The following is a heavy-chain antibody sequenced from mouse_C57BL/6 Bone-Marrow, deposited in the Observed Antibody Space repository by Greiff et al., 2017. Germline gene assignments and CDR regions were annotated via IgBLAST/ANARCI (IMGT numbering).Heavy chain of an antibody. V-gene: IGHV1-19*01. J-gene: IGHJ3*01. CDR1: GYTFTDYY. CDR2: INPYNGGT. Sequence: EVQLQESGPVLVKPGASVKMSCKASGYTFTDYYMNWVKQSHGKSLEWIGVINPYNGGTSYNQKFKGKATLTVDKSSSTAYMELNSLTSEDSAVYYCARGYGSFAYWGQGTLVTVSA. D-gene: IGHD2-2*01. CDR3: ARGYGSFAY.